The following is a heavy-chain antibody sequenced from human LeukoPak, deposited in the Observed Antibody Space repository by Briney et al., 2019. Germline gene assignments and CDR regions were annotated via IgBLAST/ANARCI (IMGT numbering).Heavy chain of an antibody. Sequence: PSETLSLTCTVSGGSISTYYWSWIRQPAGKGLEWLGRIYSLGTTNYNPSLKSRVTMSVDTSKNQFSLNLNSVTAADTAVYYCAREVGVSSPRPLDSWGRGTLVTVSS. CDR2: IYSLGTT. D-gene: IGHD1-26*01. V-gene: IGHV4-4*07. CDR3: AREVGVSSPRPLDS. CDR1: GGSISTYY. J-gene: IGHJ4*02.